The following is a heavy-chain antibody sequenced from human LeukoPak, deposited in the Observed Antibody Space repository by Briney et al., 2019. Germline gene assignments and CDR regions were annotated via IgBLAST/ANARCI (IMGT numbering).Heavy chain of an antibody. Sequence: SETLSLTCTVSVGSINSNFWSWIRQPPEKGLEWIGYISYSGNTNYNSSLRSRVTISLDAPKSQFSLNLNSVTAADTAVYYCARGRVVGNTGYHFDNWGQGTLVTVSS. CDR1: VGSINSNF. V-gene: IGHV4-59*01. D-gene: IGHD1-26*01. J-gene: IGHJ4*02. CDR2: ISYSGNT. CDR3: ARGRVVGNTGYHFDN.